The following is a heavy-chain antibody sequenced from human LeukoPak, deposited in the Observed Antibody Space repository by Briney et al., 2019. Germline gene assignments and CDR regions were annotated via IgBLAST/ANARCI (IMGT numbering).Heavy chain of an antibody. CDR1: GYSISSGYF. CDR3: ARIYSSSWFLNWFDP. V-gene: IGHV4-38-2*02. CDR2: IYHSGST. D-gene: IGHD6-13*01. J-gene: IGHJ5*02. Sequence: SETLSLTCTVSGYSISSGYFWGWIRQPPGKGLGCIGTIYHSGSTYYNPSLKSRVTISVDTSKNQFSLKLNSVTAADTAVYYCARIYSSSWFLNWFDPWGQGTLVTVSS.